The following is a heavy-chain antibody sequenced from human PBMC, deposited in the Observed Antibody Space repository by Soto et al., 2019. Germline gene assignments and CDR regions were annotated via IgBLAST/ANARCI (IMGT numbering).Heavy chain of an antibody. D-gene: IGHD3-22*01. CDR1: GFTVSSNY. J-gene: IGHJ4*02. V-gene: IGHV3-66*04. CDR2: IYSGGST. Sequence: GGSLRPSCAASGFTVSSNYMSWVRQAPGKGLEWVSVIYSGGSTYYADSVKGRFTISRDNSKNTLYLQMNSLRAEDTAVYYCARRNDTHYYDSSGYYYISYFDYWGQGTLVTVSS. CDR3: ARRNDTHYYDSSGYYYISYFDY.